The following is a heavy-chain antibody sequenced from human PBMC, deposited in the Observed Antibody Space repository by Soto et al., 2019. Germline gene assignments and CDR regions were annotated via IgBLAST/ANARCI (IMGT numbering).Heavy chain of an antibody. CDR3: VRDPTYYDFWRRSTAQDAFDI. D-gene: IGHD3-3*01. V-gene: IGHV1-46*01. J-gene: IGHJ3*02. CDR1: GYTFTSYY. Sequence: ASVKVSCKASGYTFTSYYIHWVRQAPGQGLEWMGIINPSGGSTSYAQKFQGRVTMTRDTSTSTVYMELSSLRSEDTAVYYCVRDPTYYDFWRRSTAQDAFDIRGQGTMVTLS. CDR2: INPSGGST.